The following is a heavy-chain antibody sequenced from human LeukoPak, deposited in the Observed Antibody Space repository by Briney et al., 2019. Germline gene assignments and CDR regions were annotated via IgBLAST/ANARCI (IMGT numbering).Heavy chain of an antibody. CDR2: IYYSGST. CDR3: ARVGRDTAMVVDY. J-gene: IGHJ4*02. V-gene: IGHV4-59*01. CDR1: GGSISSYY. Sequence: SETQSLTCTVSGGSISSYYWSWIRQPPGKGLEWIGYIYYSGSTNYNPSLKSRVTISVDTSKSQFSLKLSSVTAADTAVYYCARVGRDTAMVVDYWGQGTLVTVSS. D-gene: IGHD5-18*01.